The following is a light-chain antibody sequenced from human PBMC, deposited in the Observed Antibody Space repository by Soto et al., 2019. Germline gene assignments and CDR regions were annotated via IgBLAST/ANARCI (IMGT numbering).Light chain of an antibody. V-gene: IGKV1-5*03. CDR3: QQYNVHSPWT. Sequence: DIQMTQSPSTLSASVGDRVTITCRASQSVSTWLAWYQQKPGKAPHLLIFKASTLESGVPSRFSGSGSGTEFTLTITSLQPDDFATYYCQQYNVHSPWTFGQGTKVAIK. J-gene: IGKJ1*01. CDR1: QSVSTW. CDR2: KAS.